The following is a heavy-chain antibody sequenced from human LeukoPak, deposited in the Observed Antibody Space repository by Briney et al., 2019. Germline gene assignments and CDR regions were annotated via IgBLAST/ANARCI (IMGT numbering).Heavy chain of an antibody. V-gene: IGHV1-46*01. D-gene: IGHD5-24*01. CDR3: ARDNSVRDEAWWFNP. J-gene: IGHJ5*02. CDR2: ISPRGGST. Sequence: ASVKVSRKAFGYTYTSNYMHWVRQAPGQGPEWMGVISPRGGSTTYAQKFQGRVTLTRDRSTSTDYLELSSLRSEDTAVYYCARDNSVRDEAWWFNPWGQGTLVTVSS. CDR1: GYTYTSNY.